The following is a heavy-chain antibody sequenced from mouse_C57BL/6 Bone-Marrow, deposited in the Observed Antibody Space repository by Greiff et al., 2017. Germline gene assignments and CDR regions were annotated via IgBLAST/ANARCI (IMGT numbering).Heavy chain of an antibody. Sequence: QVQLQQSGPELVKPGASVKLSCKASGYTFTSYDINWVKQRPGQGLEWIGWIYPRDGSTKYNEKFKGKATLTVDTSSSTAYMELHSLTSEDSAVYFGARGGYYGSSYGDYWGKGTTLTVSS. CDR3: ARGGYYGSSYGDY. D-gene: IGHD1-1*01. V-gene: IGHV1-85*01. CDR1: GYTFTSYD. CDR2: IYPRDGST. J-gene: IGHJ2*01.